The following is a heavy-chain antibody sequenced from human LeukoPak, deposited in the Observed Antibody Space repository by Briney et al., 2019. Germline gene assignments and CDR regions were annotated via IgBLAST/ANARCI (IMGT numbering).Heavy chain of an antibody. Sequence: SETLSLPCAVSGYSISSGYYWGWIRQPPGKGLEWIGCIYHSGSTYYNPSLKSRVTISVDTSKNQFSLKLSSVTAADTAVYYCARDLRSGLASIGAFDIWGQGTMVTVSS. CDR2: IYHSGST. V-gene: IGHV4-38-2*02. CDR1: GYSISSGYY. D-gene: IGHD3-22*01. CDR3: ARDLRSGLASIGAFDI. J-gene: IGHJ3*02.